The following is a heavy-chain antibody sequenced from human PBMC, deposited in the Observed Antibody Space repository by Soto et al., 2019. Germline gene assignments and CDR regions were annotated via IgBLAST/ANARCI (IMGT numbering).Heavy chain of an antibody. V-gene: IGHV6-1*01. J-gene: IGHJ6*02. D-gene: IGHD2-2*01. CDR1: GDSVSSNSAA. CDR3: ARGRGYCSSTSCPQAYYYYGMDV. Sequence: SQPLSLTCAIFGDSVSSNSAAWNWIRQSPSRGLEWLGRTYYRSKWYNDYAVSVKSRITINPDTSKNQFSLQLNSVTPEDTAVYYCARGRGYCSSTSCPQAYYYYGMDVWGQGTTVTVSS. CDR2: TYYRSKWYN.